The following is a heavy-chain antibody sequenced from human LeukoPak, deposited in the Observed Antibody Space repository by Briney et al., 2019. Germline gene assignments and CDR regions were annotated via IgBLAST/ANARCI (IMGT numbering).Heavy chain of an antibody. CDR2: ISSSSSYI. CDR3: AREGLLWFGELLGGMDV. Sequence: GGSLRLSCAASGFTFSDYYMSWIRQAPGKGLEWVSSISSSSSYIYYADSVKGRFTISRDNAKNSLYLQMNSLRAEDTAVYYCAREGLLWFGELLGGMDVWGQGTTVTVSS. V-gene: IGHV3-11*06. J-gene: IGHJ6*02. D-gene: IGHD3-10*01. CDR1: GFTFSDYY.